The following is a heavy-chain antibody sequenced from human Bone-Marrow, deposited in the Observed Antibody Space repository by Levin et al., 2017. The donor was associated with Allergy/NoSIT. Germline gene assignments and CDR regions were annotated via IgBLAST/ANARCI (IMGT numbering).Heavy chain of an antibody. CDR1: GYSISSGYY. CDR3: VRFGASRSLSLAYYYFGMDA. CDR2: IYQSGSI. D-gene: IGHD3-16*01. V-gene: IGHV4-38-2*02. J-gene: IGHJ6*02. Sequence: ASETLSLTCTVSGYSISSGYYWGWIRQSPGKGLEWIGTIYQSGSIYYTSSLKSRVAISVDTSKNQFSLTLTSVTAADTAVYFCVRFGASRSLSLAYYYFGMDAWGQGTTVTVSS.